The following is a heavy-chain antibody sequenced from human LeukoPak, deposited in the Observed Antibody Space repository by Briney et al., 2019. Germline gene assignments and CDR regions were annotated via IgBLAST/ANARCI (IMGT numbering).Heavy chain of an antibody. Sequence: GGSLRLSCAASGFTFSSYWMSWVRQAPGKGLEWVANIKQDGSEKYYVDSVKGRFTISRDNAKNSLYLQMNSLRAEDTAVYYCARDSPPLRYFDWLLSLPFDYWGQGTPVTVSS. CDR1: GFTFSSYW. J-gene: IGHJ4*02. CDR2: IKQDGSEK. D-gene: IGHD3-9*01. CDR3: ARDSPPLRYFDWLLSLPFDY. V-gene: IGHV3-7*01.